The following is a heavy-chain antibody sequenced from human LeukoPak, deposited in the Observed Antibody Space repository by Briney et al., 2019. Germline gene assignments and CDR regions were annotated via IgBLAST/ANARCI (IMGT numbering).Heavy chain of an antibody. CDR2: IYTSGSA. CDR1: GDSISSGSYY. J-gene: IGHJ6*03. CDR3: ARDSLLPSAMCYYYMDV. Sequence: PSETLSLTCTVSGDSISSGSYYWSWIRQPAGKGLEWIGRIYTSGSANHNPSLKSRVTISVDTSKNQFSLKLSSVTAADTALYYCARDSLLPSAMCYYYMDVWGKGTTVTVSS. D-gene: IGHD2-2*01. V-gene: IGHV4-61*02.